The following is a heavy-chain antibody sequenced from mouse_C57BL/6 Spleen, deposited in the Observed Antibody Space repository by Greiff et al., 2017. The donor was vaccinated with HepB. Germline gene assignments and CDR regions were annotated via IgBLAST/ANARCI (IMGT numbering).Heavy chain of an antibody. Sequence: QVTLKESGPELVKPGASVKVSCKASGYTFTSYDINWVKQRPGQGLEWIGWIYPRDGSTKYNEKFKGKGTLTGDTSSSTAYMAFHRLTSEDSAVYFHARLPHCYGSNYDYAMDFWGQGTSVTVSS. J-gene: IGHJ4*01. CDR1: GYTFTSYD. V-gene: IGHV1-85*01. D-gene: IGHD1-1*01. CDR3: ARLPHCYGSNYDYAMDF. CDR2: IYPRDGST.